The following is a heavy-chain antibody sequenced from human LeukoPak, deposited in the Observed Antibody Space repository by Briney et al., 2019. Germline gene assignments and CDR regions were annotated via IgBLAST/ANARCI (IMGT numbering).Heavy chain of an antibody. CDR1: GFTVSSNY. CDR2: IYSGGST. Sequence: GGSLRLSCAASGFTVSSNYMSWVRQAPGKGLEWVSVIYSGGSTYYADSVKGRFTISRDNSKNTLYLQMNSLRAEDTAVYYCARETIAAAGSFDYWGQGTLVTVSS. V-gene: IGHV3-66*01. CDR3: ARETIAAAGSFDY. J-gene: IGHJ4*02. D-gene: IGHD6-13*01.